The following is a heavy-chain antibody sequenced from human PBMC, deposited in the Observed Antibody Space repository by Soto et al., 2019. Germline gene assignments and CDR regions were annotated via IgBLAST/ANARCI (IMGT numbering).Heavy chain of an antibody. CDR2: ISYDGSNK. V-gene: IGHV3-30*18. Sequence: PGGSLRLSCAASGFTFSSYGMHWVRQAPGKGLEWVAVISYDGSNKYYADSVKGRFTISRDNSKNTLYLQMNSLRAEDTAVYYCAKDKIWGVHAFDIWGQGTMVTVSS. D-gene: IGHD3-16*01. CDR3: AKDKIWGVHAFDI. CDR1: GFTFSSYG. J-gene: IGHJ3*02.